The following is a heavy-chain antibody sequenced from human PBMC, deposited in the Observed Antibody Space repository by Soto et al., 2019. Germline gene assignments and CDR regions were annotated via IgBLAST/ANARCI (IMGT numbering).Heavy chain of an antibody. J-gene: IGHJ5*02. CDR1: GFTVSIYG. V-gene: IGHV3-30*18. CDR3: AKTYDYVWGSPYNWFDP. CDR2: ISYDGSNK. D-gene: IGHD3-16*01. Sequence: PGGSLRLSCAASGFTVSIYGVHWVRQATGKGLEWVAVISYDGSNKYYADSVKGRFTISRDNSKNTLYLQMNSLRAEDTAVYYCAKTYDYVWGSPYNWFDPWGQGTLVTVSS.